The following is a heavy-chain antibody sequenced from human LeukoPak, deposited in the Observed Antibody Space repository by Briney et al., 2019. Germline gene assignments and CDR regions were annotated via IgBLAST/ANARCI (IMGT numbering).Heavy chain of an antibody. J-gene: IGHJ3*02. CDR3: GREAWVTRGSFDI. D-gene: IGHD5-18*01. CDR1: GDSISSYY. V-gene: IGHV4-59*01. Sequence: SETLSLTCTVSGDSISSYYWSWIRQPPGKGLEWIGYIYYSGSTNYNPSLKSRVTISVDPSKNQFSLKLSSVTAADTAVYYCGREAWVTRGSFDIWGQGTMVTVSS. CDR2: IYYSGST.